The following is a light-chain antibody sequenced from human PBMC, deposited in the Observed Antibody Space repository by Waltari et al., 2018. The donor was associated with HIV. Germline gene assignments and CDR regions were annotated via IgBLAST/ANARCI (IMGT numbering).Light chain of an antibody. CDR3: QQYYSIPRA. Sequence: DVVMTQSPDSLAVSLGERATINCKSSQTVLYSSTNKNNLAWYQQKPGQPPKLLIYWASARESGVPDRFSGSGSGTDFTLTINSLQAEDVAVYYCQQYYSIPRAFGQGTKVEIK. V-gene: IGKV4-1*01. CDR2: WAS. CDR1: QTVLYSSTNKNN. J-gene: IGKJ1*01.